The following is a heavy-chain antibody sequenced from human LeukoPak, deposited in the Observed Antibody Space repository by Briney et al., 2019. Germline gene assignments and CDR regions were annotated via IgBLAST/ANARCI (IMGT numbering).Heavy chain of an antibody. D-gene: IGHD5-18*01. Sequence: AGGSLRLSCAASGFTFSSYAMHWVRQAPGKGLEWVAVISYDGSNKYYADSVKGRFTISRDNSKNTLYLQMNSLRAEDTAVYYCARDHTAKLDYWGQGTLVTVSS. V-gene: IGHV3-30-3*01. CDR3: ARDHTAKLDY. J-gene: IGHJ4*02. CDR2: ISYDGSNK. CDR1: GFTFSSYA.